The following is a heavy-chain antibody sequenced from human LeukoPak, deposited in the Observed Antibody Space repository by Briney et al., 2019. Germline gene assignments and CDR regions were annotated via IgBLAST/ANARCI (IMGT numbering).Heavy chain of an antibody. V-gene: IGHV4-59*01. D-gene: IGHD5-18*01. CDR2: VYFSGST. Sequence: SETLSLTCTVSGGSINGYYWSWIRQPPGKGLEWIGYVYFSGSTNYNPSLKSRVTISVDTSKNQFSLKLSSVTAADTAVYYCARSTNGYSYGYDYWGQGTPVTVSS. CDR1: GGSINGYY. CDR3: ARSTNGYSYGYDY. J-gene: IGHJ4*02.